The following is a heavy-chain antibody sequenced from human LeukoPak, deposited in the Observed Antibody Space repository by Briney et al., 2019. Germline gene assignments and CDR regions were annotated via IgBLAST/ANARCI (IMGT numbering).Heavy chain of an antibody. V-gene: IGHV1-69*05. CDR2: IIPIFGTA. D-gene: IGHD1-20*01. CDR1: VGTFSSYA. J-gene: IGHJ5*02. Sequence: SVKVSCKASVGTFSSYAISWVRQAPGRGLEWMGRIIPIFGTANYAQKFQGRVTITTDESTSTAYMELGSMRSEDTAVYYCARGITGDTWFDPWGQGTLVTVSS. CDR3: ARGITGDTWFDP.